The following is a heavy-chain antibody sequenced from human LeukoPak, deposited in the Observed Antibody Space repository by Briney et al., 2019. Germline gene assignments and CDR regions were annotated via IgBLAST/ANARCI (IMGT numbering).Heavy chain of an antibody. CDR2: ISYDGSNK. V-gene: IGHV3-30*04. CDR3: ASGDYGDYGYYFDY. D-gene: IGHD4-17*01. Sequence: PGGSLRLSCAASGFTFSSYAMHWVRQAPGKGLEWVAVISYDGSNKYYADSVKGRFTISRDNSKNTLYLQMNSLRAEDTAVYYCASGDYGDYGYYFDYWGQGTLVTVSS. J-gene: IGHJ4*02. CDR1: GFTFSSYA.